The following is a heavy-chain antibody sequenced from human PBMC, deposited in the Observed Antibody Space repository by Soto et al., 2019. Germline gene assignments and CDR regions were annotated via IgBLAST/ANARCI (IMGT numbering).Heavy chain of an antibody. CDR1: GFTFSTFA. CDR2: ISESGGST. V-gene: IGHV3-23*01. CDR3: VKAIGDYYAPYDY. J-gene: IGHJ4*02. D-gene: IGHD3-22*01. Sequence: GGSLRLSCAASGFTFSTFAMSWVPQAPGKGLKWVSVISESGGSTYYADSVKGRFTISRDNSKSALYLQMNSLRGDDTAIYYCVKAIGDYYAPYDYWAQGTQVTVSS.